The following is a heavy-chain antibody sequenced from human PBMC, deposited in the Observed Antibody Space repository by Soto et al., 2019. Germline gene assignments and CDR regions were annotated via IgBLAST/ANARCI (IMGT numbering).Heavy chain of an antibody. CDR2: ISYDGSNK. CDR3: AKGGIVVVGSHFDY. Sequence: GGSLRLSCAASGFTFSSYGMHWVRQAPGKGLEWVAVISYDGSNKYYADSVKGRFTISRDNSKNTLYLQMNSLRAEDTAVYYCAKGGIVVVGSHFDYWGQGTLVTVS. J-gene: IGHJ4*02. V-gene: IGHV3-30*18. D-gene: IGHD2-15*01. CDR1: GFTFSSYG.